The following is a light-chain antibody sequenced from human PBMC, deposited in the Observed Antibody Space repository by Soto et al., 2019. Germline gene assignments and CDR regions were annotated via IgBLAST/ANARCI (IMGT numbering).Light chain of an antibody. CDR1: SIDVGGHNY. CDR2: GVS. V-gene: IGLV2-14*03. Sequence: QSALTQPASVSGSPGQSITISCTGTSIDVGGHNYVSWYRHHPGKAPELIIYGVSNRPSGVSIRFSGSKSGNTASLTISGLQAEDEADYYCSSYTSGSTLVAFGGGTKLTVL. CDR3: SSYTSGSTLVA. J-gene: IGLJ2*01.